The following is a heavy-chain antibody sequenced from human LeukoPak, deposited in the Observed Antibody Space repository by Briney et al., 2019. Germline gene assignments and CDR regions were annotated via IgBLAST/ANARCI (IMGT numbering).Heavy chain of an antibody. J-gene: IGHJ4*02. D-gene: IGHD5-12*01. CDR3: AREGIVATEADY. CDR2: VSSSSSYI. CDR1: GFTFSSYS. Sequence: PGGSLSLSCAVSGFTFSSYSMNWVRQAPGKGLEWVSSVSSSSSYIYYADSVKGRLTISRDNAKNSLYLQMNSLRAEDTAVYYCAREGIVATEADYWGQGTLVTVSS. V-gene: IGHV3-21*01.